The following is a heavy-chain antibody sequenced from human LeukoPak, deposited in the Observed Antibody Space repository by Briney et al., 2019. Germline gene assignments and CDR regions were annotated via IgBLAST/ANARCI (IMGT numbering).Heavy chain of an antibody. Sequence: GGSLRLSCAASGFTFNIYSMNWVPQAPGKGLEWISYISSSAETIYYADSVKGRFTIYRDNARNSLYLQMDSLRDEDTAVYFCARVRDCITTGCHEPEYFQSWGQGTLVTVSS. CDR1: GFTFNIYS. D-gene: IGHD2-2*01. J-gene: IGHJ1*01. V-gene: IGHV3-48*02. CDR3: ARVRDCITTGCHEPEYFQS. CDR2: ISSSAETI.